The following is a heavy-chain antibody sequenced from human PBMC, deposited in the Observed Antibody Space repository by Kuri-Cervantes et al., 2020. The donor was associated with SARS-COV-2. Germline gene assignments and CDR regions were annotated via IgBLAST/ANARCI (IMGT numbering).Heavy chain of an antibody. CDR1: GYSISSGYY. J-gene: IGHJ4*02. CDR2: IYHSGST. Sequence: GSLRLSCTVSGYSISSGYYWGWIRQPPGKGLEWIGSIYHSGSTNYNPSLKSRVTISVDTSKNQSSLKLRSVTAADTAVYHCARLLGFADSWGQGTLVTVSS. D-gene: IGHD3-16*01. V-gene: IGHV4-38-2*02. CDR3: ARLLGFADS.